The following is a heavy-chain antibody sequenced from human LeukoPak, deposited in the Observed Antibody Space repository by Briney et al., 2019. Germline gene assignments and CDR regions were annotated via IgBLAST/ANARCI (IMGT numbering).Heavy chain of an antibody. D-gene: IGHD6-19*01. Sequence: GGSLRLSCAASGFTLSSYSMHWVRQAPGKGLEFVSAISKNGRNTYYGNSMKGRFTISRDISKNTLYLQMGSRRPEDMAVYYCARVDSGSACASWGQGILVTVSS. V-gene: IGHV3-64*01. CDR1: GFTLSSYS. CDR3: ARVDSGSACAS. J-gene: IGHJ1*01. CDR2: ISKNGRNT.